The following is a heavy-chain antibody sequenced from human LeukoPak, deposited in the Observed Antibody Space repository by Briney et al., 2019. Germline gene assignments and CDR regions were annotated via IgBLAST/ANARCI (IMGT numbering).Heavy chain of an antibody. CDR2: ISGSGGST. D-gene: IGHD1-1*01. CDR3: ARGVGLWGNDVEYFDY. J-gene: IGHJ4*02. CDR1: GFTFSSYA. Sequence: GGSLRLSCAASGFTFSSYAMSWVRQAPGKGLEWVSAISGSGGSTYYADSVKGRFTISRDNSKNTLYLQMNSLRAEDTAVYYCARGVGLWGNDVEYFDYWGQGTLVTVSS. V-gene: IGHV3-23*01.